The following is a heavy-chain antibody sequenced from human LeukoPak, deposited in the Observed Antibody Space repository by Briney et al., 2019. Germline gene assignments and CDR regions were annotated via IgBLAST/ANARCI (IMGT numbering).Heavy chain of an antibody. V-gene: IGHV4-39*07. D-gene: IGHD3-16*02. J-gene: IGHJ4*02. CDR3: ARSGPGGITFGGVIVFPDY. CDR1: GVSISSSSYY. Sequence: SETLSLTCTVSGVSISSSSYYWGWIRQPPGKGLEWIGSIYYSGSTYYNPSLKSRVTISVDTSKNQFSLKLSSVTAADTAVYYCARSGPGGITFGGVIVFPDYWGQGTLVTVSS. CDR2: IYYSGST.